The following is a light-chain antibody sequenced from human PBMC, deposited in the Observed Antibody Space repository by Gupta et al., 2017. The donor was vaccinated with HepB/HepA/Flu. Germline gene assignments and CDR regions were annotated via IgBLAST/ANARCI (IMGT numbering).Light chain of an antibody. J-gene: IGKJ4*01. CDR3: QKRSTWPLT. CDR2: DAS. CDR1: QSVSSY. V-gene: IGKV3-11*01. Sequence: EIILTQSPATLSLSPGERATLSCRASQSVSSYLAWYQQKPGQSPRLLIYDASNRATGIPLRFSGSGSGTDFTLTISSLEPEDFAVYFCQKRSTWPLTFGAGTKVEIK.